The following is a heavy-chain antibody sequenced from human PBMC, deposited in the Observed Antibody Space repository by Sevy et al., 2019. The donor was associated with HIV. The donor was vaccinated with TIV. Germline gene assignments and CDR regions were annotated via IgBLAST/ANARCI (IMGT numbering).Heavy chain of an antibody. CDR2: INPNSGGT. V-gene: IGHV1-2*04. D-gene: IGHD3-10*01. Sequence: ASVKVSCKASGYTFTGYYMHWVRQAPGQGLEWMGWINPNSGGTNYAQKFQGWVTMTRDTSIGTAYMELSRLRSDDTAVYYCARGGSGSSDYYGMDVWGQGTTVTVSS. CDR3: ARGGSGSSDYYGMDV. J-gene: IGHJ6*02. CDR1: GYTFTGYY.